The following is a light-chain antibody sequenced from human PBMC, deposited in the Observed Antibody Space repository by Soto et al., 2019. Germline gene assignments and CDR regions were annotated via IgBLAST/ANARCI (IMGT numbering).Light chain of an antibody. CDR2: WTS. J-gene: IGKJ4*01. V-gene: IGKV4-1*01. CDR1: QSVLYNSDNKNY. CDR3: QQYYNTPLT. Sequence: DVVMTQAADSLAGPLGERATINCKSSQSVLYNSDNKNYLAWYQQKPGQPPKLLIFWTSIRESGVPDRFIGSGSETDFTLTISSLQAEDVATYYCQQYYNTPLTFGGGPKVHI.